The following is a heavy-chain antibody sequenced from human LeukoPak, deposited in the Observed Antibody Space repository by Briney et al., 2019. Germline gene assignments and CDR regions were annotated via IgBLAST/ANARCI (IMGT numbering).Heavy chain of an antibody. CDR1: GYTFTSNY. J-gene: IGHJ4*02. CDR2: VYPRDGST. V-gene: IGHV1-46*01. Sequence: ASVKVSCKASGYTFTSNYIHWVRQAPGQGLEWMGMVYPRDGSTSYAQKFQGRVTVTRDTSTSTVHMELSGLRSEDTAVYYCARDQEGFDYWGQGTLVTVSS. CDR3: ARDQEGFDY.